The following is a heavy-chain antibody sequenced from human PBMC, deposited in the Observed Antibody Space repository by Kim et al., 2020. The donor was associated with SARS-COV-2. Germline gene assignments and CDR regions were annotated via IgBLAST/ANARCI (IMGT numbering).Heavy chain of an antibody. CDR1: AGSISSSNW. J-gene: IGHJ4*02. D-gene: IGHD3-22*01. V-gene: IGHV4-4*02. CDR3: ASRPRYYASSDPPGY. CDR2: IYHSGST. Sequence: SETLSLTCAVSAGSISSSNWWSWVRQPPGKGLEWIGEIYHSGSTNYNPLLKSRVTISVDKSKNQFSLKLSSVTAADTAVYYCASRPRYYASSDPPGYSGQGTLVTVYS.